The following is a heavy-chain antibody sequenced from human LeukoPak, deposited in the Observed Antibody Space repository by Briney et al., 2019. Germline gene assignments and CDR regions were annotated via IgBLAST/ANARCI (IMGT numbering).Heavy chain of an antibody. CDR1: GYTFTSYY. V-gene: IGHV1-46*01. J-gene: IGHJ4*02. D-gene: IGHD2-15*01. CDR3: ARDRTDCSGGSCYARVFDY. Sequence: GASVKVSCKASGYTFTSYYMHWVRQAPGQGLEWMGIINPSGGSTSYAQKFQSRVTMNRDMSTSTVYMELSSLRSEDTAVYYCARDRTDCSGGSCYARVFDYWGQGTLVTVSS. CDR2: INPSGGST.